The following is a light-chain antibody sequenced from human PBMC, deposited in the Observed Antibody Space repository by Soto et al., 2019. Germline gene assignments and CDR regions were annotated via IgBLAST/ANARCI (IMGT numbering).Light chain of an antibody. CDR3: SSYTTSATLV. V-gene: IGLV2-14*01. CDR2: EVS. CDR1: SSDVGVYDF. Sequence: QSVLTQPASVSGSPGQSITISCTGTSSDVGVYDFVSWYQQHPGKGPKLLIYEVSNRPSGVSNRFSGSKSGNTASLTISGLQSEDEADYYCSSYTTSATLVFGGGTKVT. J-gene: IGLJ3*02.